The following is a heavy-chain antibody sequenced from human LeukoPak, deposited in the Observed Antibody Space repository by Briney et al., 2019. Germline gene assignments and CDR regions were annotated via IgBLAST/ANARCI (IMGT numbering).Heavy chain of an antibody. CDR3: ARGRSGWFPGFDY. D-gene: IGHD6-19*01. CDR1: GFTFSSNI. V-gene: IGHV3-21*01. CDR2: ISSNNSYI. J-gene: IGHJ4*02. Sequence: GGSLRLSCEASGFTFSSNIMNWVRQAPGKGLEWISSISSNNSYIYYADSVKGRFTISRDNAKNSLYLQMNSLRAEDTAVYYCARGRSGWFPGFDYWGQGTLVTVSS.